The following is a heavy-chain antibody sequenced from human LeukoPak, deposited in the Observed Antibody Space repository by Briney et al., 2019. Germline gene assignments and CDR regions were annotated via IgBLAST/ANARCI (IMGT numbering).Heavy chain of an antibody. CDR3: ASFWSGYAQGPRYYYMDV. Sequence: PSETLSLTCTVSGGSISSYYWSWIRQPPGKGLEWIGYIYYSGSTNYNPSLKSRVTISVDTSKNQFSLKLSSVTAADTAVYHCASFWSGYAQGPRYYYMDVWSKGTTVTVSS. CDR2: IYYSGST. V-gene: IGHV4-59*01. J-gene: IGHJ6*03. CDR1: GGSISSYY. D-gene: IGHD3-3*01.